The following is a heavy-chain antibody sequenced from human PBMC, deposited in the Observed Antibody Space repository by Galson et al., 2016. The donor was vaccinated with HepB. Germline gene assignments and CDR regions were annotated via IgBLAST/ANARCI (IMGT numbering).Heavy chain of an antibody. V-gene: IGHV6-1*01. CDR1: GDSVSSSTSA. J-gene: IGHJ6*02. D-gene: IGHD3-16*02. CDR3: ARENPPPDDYVWGTYRYNYYYGIDV. CDR2: TYYRSKWYT. Sequence: CAISGDSVSSSTSAWNWIRQSPSRGLEWLGRTYYRSKWYTDYAVSVKSRITINPDTSENQFSLQLDSVTPEDTAVYYCARENPPPDDYVWGTYRYNYYYGIDVWGQGTTVTVSS.